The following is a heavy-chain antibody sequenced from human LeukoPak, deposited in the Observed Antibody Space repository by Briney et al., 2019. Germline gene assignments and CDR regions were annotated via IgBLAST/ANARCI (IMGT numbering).Heavy chain of an antibody. Sequence: GGSLRLSCVASGFTFSSYGMSWVRQAPGKGLEWVSAISGSGGSTYYADSVKGRFTISRDNSKNTLYLQMSSLRAEDTAVYYCAKGPEPDFDLGYSAPFDYWGQGTLVTVSS. J-gene: IGHJ4*02. D-gene: IGHD1-14*01. CDR1: GFTFSSYG. V-gene: IGHV3-23*01. CDR3: AKGPEPDFDLGYSAPFDY. CDR2: ISGSGGST.